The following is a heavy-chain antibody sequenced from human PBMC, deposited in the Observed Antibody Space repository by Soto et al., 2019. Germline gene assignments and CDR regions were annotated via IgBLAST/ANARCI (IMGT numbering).Heavy chain of an antibody. CDR3: AGPDYGSFDY. V-gene: IGHV4-61*01. Sequence: QVQLQESGPGLVKPSETLSLTCTVSGGSVSSGSYYWSWIRQPPGKGLEWIGYIYYSGSTNYNPSLESGVTISVDTCKTQFSLKLSSVTAADTAVYYCAGPDYGSFDYSGQGTLVTVSS. CDR2: IYYSGST. CDR1: GGSVSSGSYY. J-gene: IGHJ4*02. D-gene: IGHD3-10*01.